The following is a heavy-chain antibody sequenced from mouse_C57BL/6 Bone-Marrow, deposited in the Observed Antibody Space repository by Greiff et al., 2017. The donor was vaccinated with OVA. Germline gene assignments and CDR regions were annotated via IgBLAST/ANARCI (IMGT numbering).Heavy chain of an antibody. D-gene: IGHD1-1*01. J-gene: IGHJ4*01. CDR2: INPNNGGT. CDR3: ARSRIYYYGSSSYYYAMDY. CDR1: GYTFTDYY. Sequence: EVQLQQSGPELVKPGASVKISCKASGYTFTDYYMNWVKQSHGKSLEWIGDINPNNGGTSYNQKFKGKATLTVDKSSSTAYMELRSLTSEDSAVYYCARSRIYYYGSSSYYYAMDYWGQGTSVTVSS. V-gene: IGHV1-26*01.